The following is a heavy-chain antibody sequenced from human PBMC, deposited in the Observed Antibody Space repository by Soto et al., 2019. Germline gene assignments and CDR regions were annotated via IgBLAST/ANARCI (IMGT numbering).Heavy chain of an antibody. CDR1: GDSISSGGYY. D-gene: IGHD2-15*01. V-gene: IGHV4-31*03. J-gene: IGHJ6*02. CDR3: ARDRGDIRHYYYGMDV. CDR2: IYFSGST. Sequence: SETLSLTCTVSGDSISSGGYYWSWIRQHPWKGLEWIGYIYFSGSTYYNPSLKSRVTILLDTSKNQFSLKLSSVTAADTAVYYCARDRGDIRHYYYGMDVWGQGXTVTVYS.